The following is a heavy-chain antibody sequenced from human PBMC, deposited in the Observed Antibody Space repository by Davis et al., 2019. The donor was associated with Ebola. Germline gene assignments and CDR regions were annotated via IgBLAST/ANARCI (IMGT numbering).Heavy chain of an antibody. CDR2: ISWNSGSI. Sequence: PGGSLRLSCAASGFTFSSYWMHWVRQAPGKGLEWVSGISWNSGSIGYADSVKGRFTISRDNAKNSLYLQMNSLRAEDTAFYYCAKADNYYGSGSYPDSWGQGTLVTVSS. D-gene: IGHD3-10*01. J-gene: IGHJ4*02. CDR1: GFTFSSYW. CDR3: AKADNYYGSGSYPDS. V-gene: IGHV3-9*01.